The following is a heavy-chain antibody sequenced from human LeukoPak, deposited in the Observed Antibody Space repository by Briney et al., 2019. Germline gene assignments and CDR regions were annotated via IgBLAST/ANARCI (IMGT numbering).Heavy chain of an antibody. J-gene: IGHJ3*02. CDR1: GYSFTNYA. CDR3: ARVVEMATILRKSDAFDI. D-gene: IGHD5-24*01. V-gene: IGHV7-4-1*02. CDR2: IHPSTGNP. Sequence: ASVKVSCKASGYSFTNYAMNWVRQAPGQGLEWMGWIHPSTGNPTYAQGFTGRFVFSLDTSVSTAYLQISSLKAEDTAVYYCARVVEMATILRKSDAFDIWGQGTMVTVSS.